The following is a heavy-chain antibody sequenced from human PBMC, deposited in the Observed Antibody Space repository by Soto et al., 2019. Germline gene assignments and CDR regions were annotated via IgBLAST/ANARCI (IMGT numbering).Heavy chain of an antibody. CDR2: ISGSGAST. Sequence: GGSLRLSCVASGCTFSKHALAWGRQAPGKGLDWVSAISGSGASTYDSDSGNGRCVISRDNSNNTLDLQKNSLKPEDTAVYYCAKTPGVITVISAFDHWDQGTPITVSS. V-gene: IGHV3-23*01. CDR3: AKTPGVITVISAFDH. CDR1: GCTFSKHA. D-gene: IGHD2-21*01. J-gene: IGHJ4*02.